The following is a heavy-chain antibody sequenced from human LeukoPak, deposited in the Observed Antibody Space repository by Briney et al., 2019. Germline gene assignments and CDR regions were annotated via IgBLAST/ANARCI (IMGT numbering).Heavy chain of an antibody. CDR3: AREGGTRGNLNDY. CDR1: GGSFSGYY. J-gene: IGHJ4*02. CDR2: INHSGST. Sequence: KPSETLSLTCAVYGGSFSGYYWSWIRQPPGKGLEWIGEINHSGSTNYNPSLKSRVTISVDTSKNQFSLKLSSVTAADTAVYYCAREGGTRGNLNDYWGQGTLVTVSS. V-gene: IGHV4-34*01. D-gene: IGHD1-7*01.